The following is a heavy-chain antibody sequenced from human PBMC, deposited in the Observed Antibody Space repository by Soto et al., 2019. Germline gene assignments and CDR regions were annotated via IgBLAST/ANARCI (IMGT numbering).Heavy chain of an antibody. CDR3: RVATPSSFDS. Sequence: SETLSLTCAVYGGSFSIYYWSWIRQPPGKGLEWIGEINHSEDTNYNPSLKSRLIISADTSKNQFSLKLNSVTAADTAVYYCRVATPSSFDSWGQGTLVTVSS. CDR1: GGSFSIYY. CDR2: INHSEDT. D-gene: IGHD1-1*01. J-gene: IGHJ4*02. V-gene: IGHV4-34*01.